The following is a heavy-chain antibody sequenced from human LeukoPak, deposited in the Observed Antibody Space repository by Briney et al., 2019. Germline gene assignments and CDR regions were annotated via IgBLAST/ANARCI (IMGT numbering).Heavy chain of an antibody. V-gene: IGHV4-39*01. CDR1: GGSISSSNHY. J-gene: IGHJ5*02. D-gene: IGHD2-2*01. CDR2: IYYSGST. Sequence: PSETLSLTCTVSGGSISSSNHYWGWIRQPPGKGLEWIGSIYYSGSTYYHPSLKSRVTISVDTSENQFSLNLNSVTAADTAVYYCAKTAAAWSWGQGTLVTVSS. CDR3: AKTAAAWS.